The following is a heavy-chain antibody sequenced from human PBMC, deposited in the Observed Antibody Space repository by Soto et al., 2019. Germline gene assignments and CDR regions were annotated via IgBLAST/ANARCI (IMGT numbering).Heavy chain of an antibody. D-gene: IGHD3-16*01. CDR2: ISYRGTT. CDR1: GGPIIRFNYY. Sequence: SETLSLTCNVSGGPIIRFNYYWTWIRQPPGNGLEWVGHISYRGTTFYNPSLKSRATVSMDTSKSQFSLKLASVTAADTAVYYCARAGGPYTWRSEFDCWRQGPLVTVSS. V-gene: IGHV4-30-4*01. J-gene: IGHJ4*02. CDR3: ARAGGPYTWRSEFDC.